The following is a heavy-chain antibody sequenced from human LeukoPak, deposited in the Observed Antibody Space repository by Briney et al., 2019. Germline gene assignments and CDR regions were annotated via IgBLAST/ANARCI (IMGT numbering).Heavy chain of an antibody. Sequence: SETLSLTCTVSGGSISSSSYYWGWIRQPPGTGLEWIGSIYYSGSTYYNPSLKSRVTISVDTSKNQFSLKLSSVTAADTAVYYCASRLGYCSGGSCYSPNYYGMDVWGQGTTVTVSS. V-gene: IGHV4-39*07. CDR2: IYYSGST. CDR1: GGSISSSSYY. D-gene: IGHD2-15*01. CDR3: ASRLGYCSGGSCYSPNYYGMDV. J-gene: IGHJ6*02.